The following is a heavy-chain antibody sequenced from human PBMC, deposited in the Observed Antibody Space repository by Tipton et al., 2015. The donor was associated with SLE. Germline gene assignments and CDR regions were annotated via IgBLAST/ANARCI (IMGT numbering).Heavy chain of an antibody. CDR1: GSSISTSSYY. J-gene: IGHJ5*02. CDR3: ARSLSRKWTLDR. D-gene: IGHD1-26*01. CDR2: ILHSGST. V-gene: IGHV4-39*07. Sequence: GLVKPSETLSLTCTVSGSSISTSSYYWGWVRQPPGKGLEWIGTILHSGSTYYNPSLKSRVTISVDTSKNQFSLKLSSVTAADTAVYYCARSLSRKWTLDRWGQGTLVTVSS.